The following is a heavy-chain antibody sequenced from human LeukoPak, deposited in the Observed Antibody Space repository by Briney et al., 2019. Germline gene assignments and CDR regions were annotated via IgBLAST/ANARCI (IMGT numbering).Heavy chain of an antibody. CDR2: IIPIFGAA. J-gene: IGHJ5*02. Sequence: ASVKVSCKASGGTFSSYAINWVRQAPGQGLEWMGGIIPIFGAADYAQKFQGRLTITADESTSTAYMELSSLRSEDTALYYCARDRLPVGATGWFDPWGQGTLVTVTS. D-gene: IGHD1-26*01. CDR3: ARDRLPVGATGWFDP. V-gene: IGHV1-69*13. CDR1: GGTFSSYA.